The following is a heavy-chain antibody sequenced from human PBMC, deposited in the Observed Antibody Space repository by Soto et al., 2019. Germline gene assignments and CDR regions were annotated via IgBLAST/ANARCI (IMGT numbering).Heavy chain of an antibody. CDR3: ARDQGLVPNYYYYGMDV. D-gene: IGHD6-19*01. V-gene: IGHV3-33*01. Sequence: SLRLSCAASGFTFSSYGMHWVRQAPGKGLEWVAVIWYDGSNKYYADSVKGRFTISRDNSKNTLYLQMNSLRAEDTAVYYCARDQGLVPNYYYYGMDVWGQGTTVTVSS. J-gene: IGHJ6*02. CDR2: IWYDGSNK. CDR1: GFTFSSYG.